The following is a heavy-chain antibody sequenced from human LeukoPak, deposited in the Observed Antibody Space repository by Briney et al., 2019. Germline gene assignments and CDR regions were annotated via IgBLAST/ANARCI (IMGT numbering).Heavy chain of an antibody. CDR1: GYTLTELS. Sequence: ASVKVSCKVSGYTLTELSMHWVRQAPGKGLEWMGGFDPEDGETIYAQKFQGRVTMTEDTSTDTAYMELSSLRSEDTAAYYCATPSRSNYPPFGYYYGMDVWGQGTTVTVSS. CDR2: FDPEDGET. D-gene: IGHD3-16*01. CDR3: ATPSRSNYPPFGYYYGMDV. V-gene: IGHV1-24*01. J-gene: IGHJ6*02.